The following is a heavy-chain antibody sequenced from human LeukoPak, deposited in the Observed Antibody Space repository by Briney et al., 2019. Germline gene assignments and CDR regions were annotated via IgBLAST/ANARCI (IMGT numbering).Heavy chain of an antibody. CDR2: IIPIFGTA. J-gene: IGHJ4*02. Sequence: SVKVSCKASGGTFSSYAISWVRQAPGQGLEWMGGIIPIFGTAHYAQKFQGRVTITTDESTSTAYMELSSLRSEDTAVYYCARGSDYYDSSGYYLPDYWGQGTLVTVSS. CDR3: ARGSDYYDSSGYYLPDY. CDR1: GGTFSSYA. D-gene: IGHD3-22*01. V-gene: IGHV1-69*05.